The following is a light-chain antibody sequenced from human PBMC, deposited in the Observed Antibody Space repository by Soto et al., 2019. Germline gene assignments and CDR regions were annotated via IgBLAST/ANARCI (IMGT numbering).Light chain of an antibody. CDR3: QQYYSYPVT. CDR1: QGISSY. Sequence: AIRMTQSPSSFSASTGDRVTITCRASQGISSYLAWYQQKPGKAPKLLIYAASTLQSGVPSRFSGSGSGTDFTLTISCLQSEDFATYYCQQYYSYPVTFGHGTKVDI. V-gene: IGKV1-8*01. J-gene: IGKJ3*01. CDR2: AAS.